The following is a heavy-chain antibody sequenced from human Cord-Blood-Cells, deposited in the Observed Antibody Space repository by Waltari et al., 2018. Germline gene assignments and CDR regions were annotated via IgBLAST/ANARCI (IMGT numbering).Heavy chain of an antibody. D-gene: IGHD5-18*01. CDR3: AHSGGYSYGYYYYYGMDV. CDR1: GFSLSTSGVG. Sequence: QITLKESGPTLVKPTQTLTLPCTFSGFSLSTSGVGVGWIRQPPGKALEWLALIYWDDDKRYRPSLTSRLTIPKDTSKNQVVLTMTNMDPVDTATYYCAHSGGYSYGYYYYYGMDVWGQGTTVTVSS. J-gene: IGHJ6*02. V-gene: IGHV2-5*02. CDR2: IYWDDDK.